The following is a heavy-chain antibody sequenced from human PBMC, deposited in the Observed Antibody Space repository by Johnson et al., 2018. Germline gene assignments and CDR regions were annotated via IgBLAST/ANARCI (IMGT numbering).Heavy chain of an antibody. CDR2: IRSNANSYAT. Sequence: VQLVQSGGGLVQPGGSLKLSCAASGFTFSGSTMHWVRQASGKGLEWVGRIRSNANSYATAYAASVKGRFTISRDDSKNTAYLQMNSLKTEGTAVYYCTRHGIGTGEAFDIWGQGTMVTVSS. D-gene: IGHD1-14*01. CDR3: TRHGIGTGEAFDI. CDR1: GFTFSGST. V-gene: IGHV3-73*01. J-gene: IGHJ3*02.